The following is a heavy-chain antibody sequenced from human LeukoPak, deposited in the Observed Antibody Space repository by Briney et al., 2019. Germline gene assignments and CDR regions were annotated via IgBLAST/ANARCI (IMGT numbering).Heavy chain of an antibody. CDR1: GFTFSSYS. D-gene: IGHD3-3*01. CDR2: ISSSSSYI. Sequence: GGSLRLSCAASGFTFSSYSMNWVRQAPGKGLEWVSSISSSSSYIYYADSVKGRFTISRDNPKNTLYLQMNSLRAEDTAVYYCAKSRSGITIFGVVKAFDIWGQGTMVTVSS. J-gene: IGHJ3*02. CDR3: AKSRSGITIFGVVKAFDI. V-gene: IGHV3-21*04.